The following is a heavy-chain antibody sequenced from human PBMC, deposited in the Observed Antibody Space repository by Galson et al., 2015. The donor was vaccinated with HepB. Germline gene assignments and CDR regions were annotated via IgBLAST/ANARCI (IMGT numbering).Heavy chain of an antibody. CDR2: ISYDGSNK. D-gene: IGHD4-11*01. CDR1: GFTFSSYA. V-gene: IGHV3-30-3*01. CDR3: ARVFIDYSNYVWDAFDI. J-gene: IGHJ3*02. Sequence: SLRLSCAASGFTFSSYAMHWVRQAPGKGLEWVAVISYDGSNKYYADSVKGRFTISRDNSKNTLYLQMNSLRAEDTAVYYCARVFIDYSNYVWDAFDIWGQGTMVTVSS.